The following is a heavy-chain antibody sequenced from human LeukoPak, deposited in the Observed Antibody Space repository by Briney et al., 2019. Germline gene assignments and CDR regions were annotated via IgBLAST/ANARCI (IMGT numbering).Heavy chain of an antibody. Sequence: ASVKVSCTASGYTFTGYYVHWVRQAPGQGLGWMGWINPNSGGTDYAQKFRGRVTMTRDTSISTAYMELSRLRSDDTAVYYCARTPYYYGSGSHFYYWGQGTLVTVSS. CDR2: INPNSGGT. CDR1: GYTFTGYY. D-gene: IGHD3-10*01. V-gene: IGHV1-2*02. J-gene: IGHJ4*02. CDR3: ARTPYYYGSGSHFYY.